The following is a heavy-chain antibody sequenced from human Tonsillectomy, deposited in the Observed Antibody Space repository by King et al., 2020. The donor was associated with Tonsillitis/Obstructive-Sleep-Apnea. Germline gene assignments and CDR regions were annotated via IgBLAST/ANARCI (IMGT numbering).Heavy chain of an antibody. J-gene: IGHJ3*02. Sequence: TLKESGPTLVKPTQTLTLTCTFSGFSLSTSGVGVGWIRQPPGKALEWLALIYWDDDKRYRLSLKSRLTITKDTSKNQVVLTMTNMDPVDTATYYCAHRXRNAYYYDGSXSXGAFDIXGXGTVVTVSS. CDR2: IYWDDDK. D-gene: IGHD3-22*01. V-gene: IGHV2-5*02. CDR3: AHRXRNAYYYDGSXSXGAFDI. CDR1: GFSLSTSGVG.